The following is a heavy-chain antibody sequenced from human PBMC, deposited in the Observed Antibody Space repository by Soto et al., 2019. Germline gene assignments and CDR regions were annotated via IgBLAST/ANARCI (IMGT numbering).Heavy chain of an antibody. CDR3: ARDHREQWLVPPYYYYYGMDV. J-gene: IGHJ6*02. CDR1: GFTFSSYG. Sequence: GGSLRLSCAASGFTFSSYGMHWVRQAPGKGLEWVAVIWYDGSNKYYADSVKGRFTISRDNSKNTLYLQMNSLRAEDTAVYYCARDHREQWLVPPYYYYYGMDVWGQGTTVTVSS. V-gene: IGHV3-33*01. CDR2: IWYDGSNK. D-gene: IGHD6-19*01.